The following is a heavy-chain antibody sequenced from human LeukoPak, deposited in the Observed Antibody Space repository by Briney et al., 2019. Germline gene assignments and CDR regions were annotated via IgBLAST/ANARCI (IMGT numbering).Heavy chain of an antibody. V-gene: IGHV4-61*01. CDR2: IYYSGST. Sequence: SETLSLTCTVSGGSVSSGSYYWSWIRQPPGKGLEWIGYIYYSGSTNYNPSLNSRVTISVDTSKNQFSLKLSSVTAADTAVYYCARGKLGMEAFDIWGQGTMVTVSS. CDR1: GGSVSSGSYY. CDR3: ARGKLGMEAFDI. J-gene: IGHJ3*02. D-gene: IGHD7-27*01.